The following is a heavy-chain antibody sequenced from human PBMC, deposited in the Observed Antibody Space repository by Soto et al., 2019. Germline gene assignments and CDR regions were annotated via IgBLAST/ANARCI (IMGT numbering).Heavy chain of an antibody. V-gene: IGHV1-2*04. J-gene: IGHJ6*02. CDR1: GYTFTGYY. Sequence: APVKVSCKASGYTFTGYYMHWVRQAPGQGLEWMGWINPNSGGTNYAQKFQGWVTMTRDTSISTAYMELSRLRSDDTAVYYCAREGGSKKDYYGMDVWGQGTTVTVSS. CDR2: INPNSGGT. CDR3: AREGGSKKDYYGMDV.